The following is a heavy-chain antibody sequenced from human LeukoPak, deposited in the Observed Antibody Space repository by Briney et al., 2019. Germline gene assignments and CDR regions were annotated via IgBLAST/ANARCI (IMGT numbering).Heavy chain of an antibody. V-gene: IGHV3-23*01. D-gene: IGHD6-13*01. CDR1: GFPFETNA. CDR3: AKHSSSWYYFDY. Sequence: GGSLRLSCATSGFPFETNAMSWVRQAPGKGLEWVATIGNTETFYADSVTGRFTISRDNSKNTLYLQMNSLRAEDTAVYYCAKHSSSWYYFDYWGQGTLVTVSS. J-gene: IGHJ4*02. CDR2: IGNTET.